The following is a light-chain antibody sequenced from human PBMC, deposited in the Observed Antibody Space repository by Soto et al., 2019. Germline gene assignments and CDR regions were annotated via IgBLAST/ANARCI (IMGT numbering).Light chain of an antibody. CDR3: MQALQTPRT. CDR2: LGS. Sequence: DIVVTQSPLSLPVTPGEPASISCRSSQSLLHSNGYNYLDWYLQKPGQSPQLLIYLGSDRASGVPDRFSGSGSGTDFTLKISRVEAEDVGVYYCMQALQTPRTFGPGTKVDLK. V-gene: IGKV2-28*01. J-gene: IGKJ3*01. CDR1: QSLLHSNGYNY.